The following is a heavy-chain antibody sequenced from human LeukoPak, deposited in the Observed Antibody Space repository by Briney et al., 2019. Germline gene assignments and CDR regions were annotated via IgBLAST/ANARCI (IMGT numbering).Heavy chain of an antibody. J-gene: IGHJ4*02. D-gene: IGHD3-22*01. CDR3: ARTDSSGYLTDY. CDR2: IIPIFGTA. Sequence: ASVKVSCKASGGTFSSYAISWVRQAPGQGLEWMGRIIPIFGTANYAQKFQGRVTITTDESTSTAYMELSSLRSEDTAVYYCARTDSSGYLTDYWGQGTLGTVSS. CDR1: GGTFSSYA. V-gene: IGHV1-69*05.